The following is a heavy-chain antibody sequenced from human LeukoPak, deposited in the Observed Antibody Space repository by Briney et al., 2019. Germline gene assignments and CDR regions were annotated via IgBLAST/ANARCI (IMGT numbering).Heavy chain of an antibody. Sequence: GGSLRLSCAASGFTVSSNYMSWVRQAPGKGLEWVSIIYSGGSTYYADSVKGRFTISRDNSKNTQYLQMNSLRADDTAVYYCARDDSSGYYYYYGMDVWGQGTTVTVSS. D-gene: IGHD3-22*01. CDR3: ARDDSSGYYYYYGMDV. J-gene: IGHJ6*02. V-gene: IGHV3-66*01. CDR2: IYSGGST. CDR1: GFTVSSNY.